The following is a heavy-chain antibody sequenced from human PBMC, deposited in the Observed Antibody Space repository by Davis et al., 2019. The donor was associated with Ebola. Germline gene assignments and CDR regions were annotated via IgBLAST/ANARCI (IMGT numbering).Heavy chain of an antibody. D-gene: IGHD3-9*01. CDR3: ARDRYDIVSGYINWFDS. V-gene: IGHV4-4*02. CDR1: GDSLYRSNW. Sequence: SQTLSLTRAVSGDSLYRSNWWSWVRQPPGKGLEWIGEIYHSGSANYNPSLKSRVTISVDKSKNQFSLNLKSVTAADTAVYYCARDRYDIVSGYINWFDSWGQGTLVTVSS. J-gene: IGHJ5*01. CDR2: IYHSGSA.